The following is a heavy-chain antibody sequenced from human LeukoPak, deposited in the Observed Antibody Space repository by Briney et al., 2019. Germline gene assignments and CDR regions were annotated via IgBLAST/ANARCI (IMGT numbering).Heavy chain of an antibody. CDR2: ISYDGSNK. D-gene: IGHD2-2*01. CDR1: GFTFSSYA. V-gene: IGHV3-30*04. CDR3: ARDQILGYFSSTSCSIAPYYYYGMDV. Sequence: PGGSLRLSCAASGFTFSSYAMHWVRQAPGKGLEWVAVISYDGSNKYYADSVKGRFTISRDNSKNTLYLQMNSLRAEDTAVYYCARDQILGYFSSTSCSIAPYYYYGMDVWGKGTTVTVSS. J-gene: IGHJ6*04.